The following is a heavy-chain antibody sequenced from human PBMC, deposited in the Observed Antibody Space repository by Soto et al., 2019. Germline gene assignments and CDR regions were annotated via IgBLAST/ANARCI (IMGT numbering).Heavy chain of an antibody. CDR1: GFTVSSNY. D-gene: IGHD4-17*01. CDR2: IYSGGST. V-gene: IGHV3-66*01. Sequence: EVQLVESGGGLVQPGGSLRLSCAASGFTVSSNYMSWVRQAPGKGLEWVSVIYSGGSTYYADSVKGRFTISRDNSKNKVYIQMNRLRSEDTAVYYCARDFVAGGPDYGDYEPQTDAFYFWGQGTMVTVSS. CDR3: ARDFVAGGPDYGDYEPQTDAFYF. J-gene: IGHJ3*01.